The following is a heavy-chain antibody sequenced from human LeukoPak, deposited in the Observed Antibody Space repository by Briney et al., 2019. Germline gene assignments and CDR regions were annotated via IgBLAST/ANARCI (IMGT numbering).Heavy chain of an antibody. D-gene: IGHD1-26*01. CDR2: IYTSGST. CDR3: ARGHTPQWELPPFDY. J-gene: IGHJ4*02. CDR1: GGSISSGSYY. Sequence: SQTLSLTCTVSGGSISSGSYYWSWIRQPAGKGLEWIGRIYTSGSTDYNPSLKSRVTISVDTSRNQFSLKLNSVTAADTAVYYCARGHTPQWELPPFDYWGQGTLVTVSS. V-gene: IGHV4-61*02.